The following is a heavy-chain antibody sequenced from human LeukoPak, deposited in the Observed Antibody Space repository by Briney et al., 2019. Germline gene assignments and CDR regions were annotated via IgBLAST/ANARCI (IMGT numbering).Heavy chain of an antibody. Sequence: PGGTLRLSCEASGFTFASYAMSWVRQAPGKGLEWVSAISFGGGGTYYADSVKGRFSISRDNSKNTLYLQMNSLRAEDTALYYCAKGAEAEIGYYFDNWGQGTLVTVSS. CDR2: ISFGGGGT. J-gene: IGHJ4*02. CDR3: AKGAEAEIGYYFDN. V-gene: IGHV3-23*01. D-gene: IGHD3-10*01. CDR1: GFTFASYA.